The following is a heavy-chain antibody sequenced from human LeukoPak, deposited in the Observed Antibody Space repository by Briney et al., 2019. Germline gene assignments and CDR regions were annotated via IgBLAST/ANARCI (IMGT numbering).Heavy chain of an antibody. CDR2: ISGSGGST. J-gene: IGHJ4*02. CDR1: GFTFDDYA. Sequence: GGSLRLSCAASGFTFDDYAMHWVRQAPGKGLEWVSAISGSGGSTYYADSVKGRFTISRDNSKNTLYLQMNSLRAEDTAVYYCAKLTTGYSSSWYYFDYWGQGTLVTVSS. CDR3: AKLTTGYSSSWYYFDY. V-gene: IGHV3-23*01. D-gene: IGHD6-13*01.